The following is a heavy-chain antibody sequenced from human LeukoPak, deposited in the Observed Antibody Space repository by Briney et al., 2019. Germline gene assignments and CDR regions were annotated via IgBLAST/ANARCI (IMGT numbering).Heavy chain of an antibody. J-gene: IGHJ5*02. D-gene: IGHD6-19*01. CDR2: IYPGDSDT. V-gene: IGHV5-51*01. Sequence: ASVKVSCKGSGYSFTSYWIGWVRQVPGKGLEWMGIIYPGDSDTRYSPSFQGQVTISADKSISTAYLQWSSLKASDTAMYYCARTPGQWLVQGWFDPWGQGTLVTVSS. CDR1: GYSFTSYW. CDR3: ARTPGQWLVQGWFDP.